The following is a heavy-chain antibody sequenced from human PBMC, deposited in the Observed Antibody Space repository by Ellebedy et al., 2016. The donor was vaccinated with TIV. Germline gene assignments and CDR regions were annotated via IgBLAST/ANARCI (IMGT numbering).Heavy chain of an antibody. CDR2: IYGSGGRGST. J-gene: IGHJ4*02. CDR1: GFTFSAYA. CDR3: AKMRGWDLRAWFDY. Sequence: GESLKISCVASGFTFSAYAMGWVRQAPGKGLEWVSGIYGSGGRGSTYYADSLKGRLTISRDNSKKTVDLQISRLKAEETAVYYCAKMRGWDLRAWFDYWGQGILVTVSS. D-gene: IGHD1-26*01. V-gene: IGHV3-23*01.